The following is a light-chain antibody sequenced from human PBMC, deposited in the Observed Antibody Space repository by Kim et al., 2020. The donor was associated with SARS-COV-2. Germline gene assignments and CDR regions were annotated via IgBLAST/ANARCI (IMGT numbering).Light chain of an antibody. J-gene: IGKJ2*01. Sequence: EIVLTQSPGTLSLSPGERATLSCRASQSVSSSYLAWYQQKPGQAPRLLIYSASSRATGIPDRFSGSGSGTDFTLTISRLEPEDFAVYYCQQYGSSLRTFGQGTKLEI. CDR1: QSVSSSY. V-gene: IGKV3-20*01. CDR3: QQYGSSLRT. CDR2: SAS.